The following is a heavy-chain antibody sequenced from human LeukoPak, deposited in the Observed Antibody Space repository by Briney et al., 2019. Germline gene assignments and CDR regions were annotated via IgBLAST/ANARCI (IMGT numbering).Heavy chain of an antibody. V-gene: IGHV4-59*01. CDR2: IYYSGST. CDR3: ARGGYGSGSYLYWFDP. Sequence: SETLSLTCTVSGGSIRSYYWSWIRQPPGKGLEWIGYIYYSGSTNYNPSLKSRATISVDTSKNQFSLKLSSVTAADTAVYYCARGGYGSGSYLYWFDPWGQGTQVTVSS. J-gene: IGHJ5*02. D-gene: IGHD3-10*01. CDR1: GGSIRSYY.